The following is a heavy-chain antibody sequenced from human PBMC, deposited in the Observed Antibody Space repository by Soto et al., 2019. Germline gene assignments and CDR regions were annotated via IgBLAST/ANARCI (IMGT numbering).Heavy chain of an antibody. CDR1: GYTFTDYY. D-gene: IGHD3-3*01. J-gene: IGHJ5*02. CDR2: VDPEDGET. CDR3: ATERFSGSGYYHNWFDP. V-gene: IGHV1-69-2*01. Sequence: VQLVQSGAEVKKPGATVKISCKVSGYTFTDYYMHWVQQAPGKGLEWMGLVDPEDGETIYAEKFQGRVTITADTSTDTAYVELSSLRSEDTAVYYCATERFSGSGYYHNWFDPWGQGTLVTVSS.